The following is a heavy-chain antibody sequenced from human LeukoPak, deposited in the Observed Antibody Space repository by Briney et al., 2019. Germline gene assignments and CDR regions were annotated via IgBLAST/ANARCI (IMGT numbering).Heavy chain of an antibody. J-gene: IGHJ4*02. V-gene: IGHV3-23*01. CDR2: VSGSADNT. CDR3: AKRPKFSGGEFDY. CDR1: GFSFSNYV. Sequence: GGSLRLSCAASGFSFSNYVMSWVRQAPGKGLEWVSSVSGSADNTYYADSVKGRFTISRDNSNNMLYLQMNGLRAEDTAVYYCAKRPKFSGGEFDYWGQGTLVTVSS. D-gene: IGHD2-15*01.